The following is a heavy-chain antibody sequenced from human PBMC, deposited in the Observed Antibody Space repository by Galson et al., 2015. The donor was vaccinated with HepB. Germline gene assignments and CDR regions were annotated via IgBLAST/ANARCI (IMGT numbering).Heavy chain of an antibody. Sequence: SLRLSCAASGFTFSSYSMNWVRQAPGKGLEWVSSISSSSSYIYYADSVKGRFTISRDNAKNSLYLQMNSLRAEDTAVYYCARQWCSGGSCYSVYFDYWGQGTLVTVSS. D-gene: IGHD2-15*01. CDR2: ISSSSSYI. CDR3: ARQWCSGGSCYSVYFDY. CDR1: GFTFSSYS. J-gene: IGHJ4*02. V-gene: IGHV3-21*01.